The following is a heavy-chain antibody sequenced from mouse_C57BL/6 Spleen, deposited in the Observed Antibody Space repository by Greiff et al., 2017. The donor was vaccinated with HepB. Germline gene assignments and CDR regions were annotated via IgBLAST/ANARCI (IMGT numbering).Heavy chain of an antibody. CDR2: IDPSDSYT. V-gene: IGHV1-59*01. J-gene: IGHJ1*03. D-gene: IGHD1-1*01. CDR3: ARRYYYGSSYVFDV. Sequence: QVQLQQPGAELVRPGPSVKLSCKASGYTFTSYWMHWVKQRPGQGLEWIGVIDPSDSYTNYNQKFKGKATLTVDTSSSTAYMQLSSLTSEDSAVYYCARRYYYGSSYVFDVWGTGTTVTVSS. CDR1: GYTFTSYW.